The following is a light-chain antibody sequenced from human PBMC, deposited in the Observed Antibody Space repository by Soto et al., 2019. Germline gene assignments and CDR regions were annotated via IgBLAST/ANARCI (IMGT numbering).Light chain of an antibody. V-gene: IGKV3-20*01. CDR3: QKYGSSTQT. Sequence: ELALTSFPGAPSLSRGERATLSCRASQSVSSSYLAGYQQKPGQAPRLLSYGASSRATSIPDRFSGSGSGTDFTLTISRLEPEDFAVYYCQKYGSSTQTFAQGTEVDIK. CDR2: GAS. J-gene: IGKJ1*01. CDR1: QSVSSSY.